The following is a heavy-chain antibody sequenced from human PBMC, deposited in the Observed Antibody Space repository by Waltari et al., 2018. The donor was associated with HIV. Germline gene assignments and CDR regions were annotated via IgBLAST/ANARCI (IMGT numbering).Heavy chain of an antibody. CDR2: INQDGSEM. CDR3: ARGRGALDS. Sequence: EVYLVESGGGLVQPGGSLRLSCAVSGFTFDNYWMTWIRQAPGKGPEWLANINQDGSEMYFLESVKGRITVFRDTAKKLLFLQMTSLTDEDTAVYFCARGRGALDSWGQGALIIVSS. D-gene: IGHD3-9*01. CDR1: GFTFDNYW. J-gene: IGHJ1*01. V-gene: IGHV3-7*01.